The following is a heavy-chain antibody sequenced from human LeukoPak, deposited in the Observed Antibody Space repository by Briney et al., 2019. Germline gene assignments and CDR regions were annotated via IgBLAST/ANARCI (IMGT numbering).Heavy chain of an antibody. CDR3: ARNLYYYDSSGYSDAFDI. CDR2: IYYSGST. CDR1: GGSNSSGGYY. Sequence: SQTLSLTCTVSGGSNSSGGYYWSWIRQHPGKGLEWIGYIYYSGSTYYNPSLKSRVTISVDRSKNQFSLKLSSVTAADTAVYYCARNLYYYDSSGYSDAFDIWGQGTMVTVSS. J-gene: IGHJ3*02. D-gene: IGHD3-22*01. V-gene: IGHV4-31*03.